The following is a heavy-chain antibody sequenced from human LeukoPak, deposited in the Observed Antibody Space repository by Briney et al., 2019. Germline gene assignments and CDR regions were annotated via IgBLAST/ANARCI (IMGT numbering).Heavy chain of an antibody. D-gene: IGHD3-10*01. Sequence: QAGGSLRLSCAASGFTLTSYAMTWVRQAPGKGLEWVSDIGDSSATTYYADSVKGRFTISRDNSKNTLYLQMSSLRAEDTAVYFCASFHYYSSGAYYLSYWGQGTLVTVSS. CDR2: IGDSSATT. CDR3: ASFHYYSSGAYYLSY. CDR1: GFTLTSYA. J-gene: IGHJ4*02. V-gene: IGHV3-23*01.